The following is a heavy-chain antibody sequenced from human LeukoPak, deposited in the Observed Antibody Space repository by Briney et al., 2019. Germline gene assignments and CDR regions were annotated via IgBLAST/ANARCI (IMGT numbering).Heavy chain of an antibody. CDR1: GGSISFY. J-gene: IGHJ6*02. D-gene: IGHD1-26*01. CDR3: ARHSDRWRYAMDV. V-gene: IGHV4-59*08. Sequence: SETLSLTCTVSGGSISFYWSWFRQSPGKGLEWISQIYQSGSTDYNPSLRSRVTISRDTSKNQFSLQLTSVTAADTAVYYCARHSDRWRYAMDVWGQGTTVTVSS. CDR2: IYQSGST.